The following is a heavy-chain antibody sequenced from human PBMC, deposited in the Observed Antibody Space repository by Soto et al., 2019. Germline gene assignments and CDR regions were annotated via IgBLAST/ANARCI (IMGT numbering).Heavy chain of an antibody. CDR2: IWYDGSNK. CDR1: GFTFSSYG. J-gene: IGHJ6*02. V-gene: IGHV3-33*01. D-gene: IGHD6-19*01. Sequence: GGSLRLSCAASGFTFSSYGMHWVRQAPGKGLEWVAVIWYDGSNKYYADSVKGRFTISRDNSKNTLYLQMNSLRAEDTAVYYWARDGGSGGGSRDYYYGMGVGGQGTRVTVP. CDR3: ARDGGSGGGSRDYYYGMGV.